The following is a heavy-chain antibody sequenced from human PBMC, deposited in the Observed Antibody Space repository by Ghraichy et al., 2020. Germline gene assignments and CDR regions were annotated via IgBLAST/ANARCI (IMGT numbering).Heavy chain of an antibody. D-gene: IGHD6-13*01. V-gene: IGHV3-30*18. CDR1: GFTFSSYG. Sequence: GGSLRLSCAASGFTFSSYGMHWVRQAPGKGLEWVAVISYDGSNKYYADSVKGRFTISRDNSKNTLYLQMNSLRAEDTAVYYCAKDTGYSSSWYLWPYYYGMDVLGQGTTVTVSS. J-gene: IGHJ6*02. CDR2: ISYDGSNK. CDR3: AKDTGYSSSWYLWPYYYGMDV.